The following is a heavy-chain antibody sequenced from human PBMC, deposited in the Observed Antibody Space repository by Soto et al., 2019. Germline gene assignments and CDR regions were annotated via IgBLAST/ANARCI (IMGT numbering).Heavy chain of an antibody. CDR1: GLTISGKKY. D-gene: IGHD1-1*01. CDR2: LYDVDGS. J-gene: IGHJ3*01. Sequence: DVQLVESGGGLIQPGESLRLSCAAFGLTISGKKYVAWVRQAPGKGLEWVSALYDVDGSFYADSVTGRFTTSSDSSKTTVYLHMNDVRPDDTAVYYCATWHEREHAFDVWGQGTTVTISS. V-gene: IGHV3-53*01. CDR3: ATWHEREHAFDV.